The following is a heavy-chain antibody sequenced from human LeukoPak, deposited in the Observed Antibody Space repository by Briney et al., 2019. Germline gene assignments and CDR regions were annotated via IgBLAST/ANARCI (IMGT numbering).Heavy chain of an antibody. J-gene: IGHJ4*02. Sequence: ASVKVSCKASGYTFTGYYMHWVRQAPGQGLEWMGWINPNSGGTNYAQKFQGRVTMTRDTSISTAYMELSRLRSGDTAVYYCTRSKPFGVVISPTYFDYWGQGTLVTVSS. CDR3: TRSKPFGVVISPTYFDY. CDR1: GYTFTGYY. D-gene: IGHD3-3*01. V-gene: IGHV1-2*02. CDR2: INPNSGGT.